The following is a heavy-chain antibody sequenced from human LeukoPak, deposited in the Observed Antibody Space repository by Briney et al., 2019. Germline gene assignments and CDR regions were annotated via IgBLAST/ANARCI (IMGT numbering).Heavy chain of an antibody. CDR1: GFTFSSYW. CDR3: ARDWGWYIDY. D-gene: IGHD2-15*01. CDR2: IDSDGTST. Sequence: PGGPLRLSCAASGFTFSSYWMHWVRQAPGKGLVWVSRIDSDGTSTAYADSVKGRFTISRDNAKNTLYLQMNNLRAEDTAVYYCARDWGWYIDYWGQGTLVTVSS. V-gene: IGHV3-74*01. J-gene: IGHJ4*02.